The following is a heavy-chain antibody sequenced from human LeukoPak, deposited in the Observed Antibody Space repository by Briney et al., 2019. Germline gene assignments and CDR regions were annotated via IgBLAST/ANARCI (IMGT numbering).Heavy chain of an antibody. D-gene: IGHD5-24*01. CDR1: GGTFSGYN. CDR3: ARGPYTEMSTIMGHFAC. V-gene: IGHV4-34*01. J-gene: IGHJ4*02. CDR2: INHSGDT. Sequence: SESLSLTCAAFGGTFSGYNWNWIRQPPGKGLEWIGEINHSGDTKYNPSIKSRVTISLDTSKNQFSLKLTSVTAADTAVYYRARGPYTEMSTIMGHFACWGQGTLVTVSP.